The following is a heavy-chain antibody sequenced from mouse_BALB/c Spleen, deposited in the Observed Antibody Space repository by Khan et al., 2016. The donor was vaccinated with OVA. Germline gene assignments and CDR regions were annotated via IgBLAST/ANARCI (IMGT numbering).Heavy chain of an antibody. D-gene: IGHD1-1*01. CDR3: ARGNYYGYAMDY. J-gene: IGHJ4*01. CDR1: GYSITSNYA. V-gene: IGHV3-2*02. Sequence: EVQLQESGPGLVKPSQSLSLTCTVTGYSITSNYAWNWIRQFPGNKLEWMGYISYSGSTSYNPSLKSRISITRDTSKNQFFLQLSSVTTEDIATYYCARGNYYGYAMDYWGQGTSVTVSS. CDR2: ISYSGST.